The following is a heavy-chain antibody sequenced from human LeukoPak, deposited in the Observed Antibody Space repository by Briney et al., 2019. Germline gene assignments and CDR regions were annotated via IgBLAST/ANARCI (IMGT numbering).Heavy chain of an antibody. D-gene: IGHD3-10*01. CDR2: ISYSGTT. CDR3: ARDRENWYFDL. CDR1: GXSISSYY. J-gene: IGHJ2*01. Sequence: SETLSLTCTVSGXSISSYYWSWIQQPPGKGLEWIGYISYSGTTNYNPSLKSRVTISVDTSKNQFSLKLSSVTAADTAVYYCARDRENWYFDLWGRGTLVTVSS. V-gene: IGHV4-59*01.